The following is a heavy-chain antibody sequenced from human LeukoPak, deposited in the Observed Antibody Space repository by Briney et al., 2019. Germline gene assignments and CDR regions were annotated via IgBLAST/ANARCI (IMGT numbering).Heavy chain of an antibody. CDR2: FDPEDGET. Sequence: ASVKVSCKVSGYTLTELSMHWVRQAPGKGLEWMGGFDPEDGETIYAQKFQGRVTMTEDTSTDTAYMELSSLRSEDTAVYYCATDSAAATAMWVVAFDIWGQGTMVTVSS. CDR1: GYTLTELS. J-gene: IGHJ3*02. CDR3: ATDSAAATAMWVVAFDI. D-gene: IGHD6-13*01. V-gene: IGHV1-24*01.